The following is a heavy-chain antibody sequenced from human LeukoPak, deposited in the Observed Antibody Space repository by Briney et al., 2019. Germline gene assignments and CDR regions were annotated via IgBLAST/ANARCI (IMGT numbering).Heavy chain of an antibody. Sequence: GGSLRLSCAASGFTSSTYWMSWVRQAPGKGLEWVASIKQDGSETYYVDSVKGRFTISRDNAQNALFLQMNSLRVEDTAVYYCAAGTAADFWGQGTLVTVSS. CDR1: GFTSSTYW. CDR2: IKQDGSET. V-gene: IGHV3-7*03. D-gene: IGHD6-13*01. CDR3: AAGTAADF. J-gene: IGHJ4*02.